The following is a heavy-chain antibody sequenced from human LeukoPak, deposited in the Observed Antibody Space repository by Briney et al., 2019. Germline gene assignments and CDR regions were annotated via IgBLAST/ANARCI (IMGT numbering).Heavy chain of an antibody. CDR1: GFTFSNYY. CDR2: ISSGSSYI. V-gene: IGHV3-21*01. D-gene: IGHD6-19*01. J-gene: IGHJ4*02. Sequence: GGSLRLSCAASGFTFSNYYMNWVRQAPGKGLEWVSSISSGSSYIYYADSLKGRFTISRDNAKNSLYLQMNSLRAEDTAVYYCATGVRGYDSALDYWGQGTLVTVSP. CDR3: ATGVRGYDSALDY.